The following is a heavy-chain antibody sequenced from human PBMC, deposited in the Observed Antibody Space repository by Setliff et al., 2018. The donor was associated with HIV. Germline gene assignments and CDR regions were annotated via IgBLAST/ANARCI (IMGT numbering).Heavy chain of an antibody. CDR1: GGTFSSYA. D-gene: IGHD6-6*01. J-gene: IGHJ6*03. V-gene: IGHV1-69*10. CDR2: IIPISGIT. Sequence: SVKVSCKASGGTFSSYAFNWVRQAPGQGLEWMGGIIPISGITNYAQKFQGRVRFTADKSTSTAYMELSSLRSEDTAMYYCARDSVARRTLGYYYYMGVWGKGTTVTVSS. CDR3: ARDSVARRTLGYYYYMGV.